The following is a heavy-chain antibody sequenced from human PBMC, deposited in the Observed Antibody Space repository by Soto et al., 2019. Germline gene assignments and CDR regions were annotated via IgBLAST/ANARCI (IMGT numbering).Heavy chain of an antibody. CDR1: GFSFSKYG. V-gene: IGHV3-30*18. D-gene: IGHD3-16*01. CDR2: MSDDGSKK. Sequence: QVQLVESGGGVVQPGRSLRLSCAASGFSFSKYGMHWVRQAPGKGLEWVAEMSDDGSKKYYGDSVKGRFTISRDNSKNTLYLIMDSLRPENTAMYYCAKELRETGGYYFDCWGQGTLVTVSS. J-gene: IGHJ4*02. CDR3: AKELRETGGYYFDC.